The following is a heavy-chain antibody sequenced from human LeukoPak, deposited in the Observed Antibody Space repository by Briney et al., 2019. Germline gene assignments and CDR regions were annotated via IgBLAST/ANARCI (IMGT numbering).Heavy chain of an antibody. CDR2: IIPIFSTA. V-gene: IGHV1-69*13. CDR1: GGTFSSYA. J-gene: IGHJ5*02. D-gene: IGHD3-3*01. Sequence: GASVKVSCKASGGTFSSYAISWVRQAPGQGLEWMGGIIPIFSTANYAQKFQGRVTITADESTSTAYMELSSLRSEDTAVYYCARVARFLEGGFDPWGQGTLATVSS. CDR3: ARVARFLEGGFDP.